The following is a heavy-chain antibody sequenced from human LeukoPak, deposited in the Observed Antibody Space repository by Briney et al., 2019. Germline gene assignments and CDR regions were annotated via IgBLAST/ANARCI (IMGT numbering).Heavy chain of an antibody. CDR2: IVVGSGNT. V-gene: IGHV1-58*02. CDR1: GFTFTSSA. J-gene: IGHJ4*02. CDR3: AKERQEGATPFDY. D-gene: IGHD1-26*01. Sequence: ASVKVSCKASGFTFTSSAMQWVRQARGQRLEWIGWIVVGSGNTNYAQKFQERVTITRDMSTSTAYMELSSLRSEDTALYYCAKERQEGATPFDYWGQGSLVTVSS.